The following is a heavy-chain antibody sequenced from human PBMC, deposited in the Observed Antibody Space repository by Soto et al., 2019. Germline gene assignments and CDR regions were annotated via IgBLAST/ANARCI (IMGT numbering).Heavy chain of an antibody. CDR1: GGSFSGHY. J-gene: IGHJ6*02. Sequence: QVQLQQWGAGLLKPSETLSLTCAVYGGSFSGHYWSWIRQPPGKGLEWIGEIYHSVSMNPNPSLKSRVTISADPPKNQFSLSLDSVTDADTAVYYCAGGGGGGPHYYGMDVWGQGTTVTVSS. CDR3: AGGGGGGPHYYGMDV. D-gene: IGHD2-15*01. V-gene: IGHV4-34*01. CDR2: IYHSVSM.